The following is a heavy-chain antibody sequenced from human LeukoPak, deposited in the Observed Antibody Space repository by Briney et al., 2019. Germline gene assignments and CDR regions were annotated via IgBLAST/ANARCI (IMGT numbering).Heavy chain of an antibody. Sequence: GGSLRLSCAASGFTFSSYAMSWVRQAPGKGLEWVSAISGSGGSTYYADSVKGRFTISRDNSKNTLYLQMNSLRAEDTAVYYCAREVAPLYFHYGMDVWGEGTTVTVSS. D-gene: IGHD1-26*01. CDR2: ISGSGGST. J-gene: IGHJ6*01. CDR3: AREVAPLYFHYGMDV. CDR1: GFTFSSYA. V-gene: IGHV3-23*01.